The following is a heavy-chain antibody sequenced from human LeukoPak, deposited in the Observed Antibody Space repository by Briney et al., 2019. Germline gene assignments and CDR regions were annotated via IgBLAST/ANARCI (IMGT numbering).Heavy chain of an antibody. CDR2: FYPEDGET. Sequence: ASVTVSCKVSGYTLTELSMHWVRQAPGKGLEWMGGFYPEDGETIYAQKFQGRVTMTEDTSTDTAYMELSSLRSEDTAVYYCATFGIAVAGNGLTTSYWGQGTLVTVSS. D-gene: IGHD6-19*01. V-gene: IGHV1-24*01. CDR1: GYTLTELS. J-gene: IGHJ4*02. CDR3: ATFGIAVAGNGLTTSY.